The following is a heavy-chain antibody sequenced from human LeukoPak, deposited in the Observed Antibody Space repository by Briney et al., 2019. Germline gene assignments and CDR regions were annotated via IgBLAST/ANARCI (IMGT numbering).Heavy chain of an antibody. CDR2: IYYTGST. CDR1: GGSINSYY. CDR3: ARYEEFSTGYSAPSPRHYFDH. Sequence: KPSETLSLTCTVSGGSINSYYWSWIRQPPGKGLECIGHIYYTGSTYYKPSLESRVTISVDTAKNQISLKLSSVTAADTAVYYCARYEEFSTGYSAPSPRHYFDHWGQGTLVTVSS. J-gene: IGHJ4*02. D-gene: IGHD3/OR15-3a*01. V-gene: IGHV4-59*01.